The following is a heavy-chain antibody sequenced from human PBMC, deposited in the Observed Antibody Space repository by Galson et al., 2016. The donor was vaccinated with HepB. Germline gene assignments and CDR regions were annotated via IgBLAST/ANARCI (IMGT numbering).Heavy chain of an antibody. CDR1: GFGLNTHGVG. CDR3: ARRQVVSHTGFFDS. J-gene: IGHJ4*02. CDR2: VYWDGEE. D-gene: IGHD5-12*01. V-gene: IGHV2-5*02. Sequence: PALVKPTQTLTLTCTLSGFGLNTHGVGVARIRQPPGKALEWLALVYWDGEERYNPSLKSRLTISRDTSKNQVVVTMTDMQPVDAGTYFCARRQVVSHTGFFDSWGQGALVTVSS.